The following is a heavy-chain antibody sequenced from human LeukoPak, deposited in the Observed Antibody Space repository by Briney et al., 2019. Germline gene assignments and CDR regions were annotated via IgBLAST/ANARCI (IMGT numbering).Heavy chain of an antibody. CDR3: AQQPQWLDNAFDI. CDR2: IYYSGST. J-gene: IGHJ3*02. Sequence: SQTLSLTCTVSGGSISSGGYYWSWIRQHPVKGLEWIGYIYYSGSTYYNPSLKSRVTISVDTSKNQFSLKLSSVTAADTAVYYCAQQPQWLDNAFDIWGQGTMVTVSS. CDR1: GGSISSGGYY. V-gene: IGHV4-31*03. D-gene: IGHD6-19*01.